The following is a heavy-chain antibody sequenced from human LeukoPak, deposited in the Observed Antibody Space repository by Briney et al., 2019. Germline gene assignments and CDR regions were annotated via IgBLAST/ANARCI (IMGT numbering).Heavy chain of an antibody. CDR3: AREYYYGSGSLGG. D-gene: IGHD3-10*01. Sequence: SETLSLTCTVSGGSISSYYWSWIRQPPGEGLEWIGYIYYSGSTNYNPSLKSRVTISVDTSKNQFSLKLSSVTAADTAVYYCAREYYYGSGSLGGWGQGTLVTVSS. V-gene: IGHV4-59*12. CDR2: IYYSGST. CDR1: GGSISSYY. J-gene: IGHJ4*02.